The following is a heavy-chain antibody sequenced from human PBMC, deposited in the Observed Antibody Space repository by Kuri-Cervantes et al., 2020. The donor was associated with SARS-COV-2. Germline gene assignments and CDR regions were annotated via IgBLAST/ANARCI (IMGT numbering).Heavy chain of an antibody. Sequence: GESLKISCAVSGFTFSSYAMSWVRQAPGKGLEWVSAISGSGGSTYYADSVKGRFTISRDNSKNTLYLQMNSLRAEDTAVYYCARDFDDLYYYYYMDVWGKGTTVTVSS. CDR3: ARDFDDLYYYYYMDV. D-gene: IGHD3-3*01. CDR2: ISGSGGST. J-gene: IGHJ6*03. V-gene: IGHV3-23*01. CDR1: GFTFSSYA.